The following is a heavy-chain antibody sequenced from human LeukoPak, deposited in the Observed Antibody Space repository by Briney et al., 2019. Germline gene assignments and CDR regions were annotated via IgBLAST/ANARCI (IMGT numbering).Heavy chain of an antibody. CDR3: ARDFRDYGGFDY. CDR1: GFTVSSNY. D-gene: IGHD4-23*01. J-gene: IGHJ4*02. Sequence: GGSLRLSCAASGFTVSSNYMSWVRQAPGKGLEWVSVIYSGGNTYYADSVKGRFTISRDNSKNTLYLQMNSLRAEDTAVYYCARDFRDYGGFDYWGQGTLVTVSS. CDR2: IYSGGNT. V-gene: IGHV3-53*05.